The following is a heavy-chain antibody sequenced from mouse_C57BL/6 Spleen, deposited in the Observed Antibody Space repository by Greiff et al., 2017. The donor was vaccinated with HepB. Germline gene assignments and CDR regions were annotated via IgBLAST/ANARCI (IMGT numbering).Heavy chain of an antibody. V-gene: IGHV1-22*01. CDR3: APIYYGNYRY. D-gene: IGHD2-1*01. Sequence: EVKLVESGPELVKPGASVKMSCKASGYTFTDYNMHWVKQSHGKSLEWIGYINPNNGGTSYNQKFKGKATLTVNKSSSTAYMELRSLTSEDSAVYYCAPIYYGNYRYWGQGTTLTVSS. J-gene: IGHJ2*01. CDR2: INPNNGGT. CDR1: GYTFTDYN.